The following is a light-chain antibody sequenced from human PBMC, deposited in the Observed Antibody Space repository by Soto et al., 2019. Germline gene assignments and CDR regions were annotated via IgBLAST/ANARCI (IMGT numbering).Light chain of an antibody. J-gene: IGKJ5*01. V-gene: IGKV1-33*01. Sequence: DIQMPQSQSSLSASIGEIVTITCQESQNITNNLSWYQQKPGKAPNLLIYHASKLAKGVTSRFSGSGSGTDFSFIITSLQREDLATYYCQQYYGLPPLTFGQGTRLEIK. CDR3: QQYYGLPPLT. CDR1: QNITNN. CDR2: HAS.